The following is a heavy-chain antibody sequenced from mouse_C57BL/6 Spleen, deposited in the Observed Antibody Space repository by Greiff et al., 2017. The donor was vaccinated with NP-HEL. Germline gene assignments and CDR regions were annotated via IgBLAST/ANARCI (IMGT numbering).Heavy chain of an antibody. Sequence: VKLMESGPELVRPGVSVKISCKGSGYTFTDYAMHWVKQSHAKSLEWIGVISTYYGDASYNQKFKDKATMTVDKSSSTAYMELARLTSEDSAVYYCARGVLGYGNYRFAYWGQGTLVTVSA. J-gene: IGHJ3*01. V-gene: IGHV1-67*01. D-gene: IGHD2-1*01. CDR1: GYTFTDYA. CDR3: ARGVLGYGNYRFAY. CDR2: ISTYYGDA.